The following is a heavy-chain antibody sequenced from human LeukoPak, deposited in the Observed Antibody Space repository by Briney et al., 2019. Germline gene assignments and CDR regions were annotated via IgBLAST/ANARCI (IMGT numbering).Heavy chain of an antibody. CDR3: ARPLVGAISGPFDY. CDR1: GDSISSSGYY. V-gene: IGHV4-39*02. J-gene: IGHJ4*02. Sequence: PSETLSLTCTVSGDSISSSGYYWGWIRQSPGKGPEWIGSIYYTGRTSYNPSLNTRVAISVDTSKNHFSLRLSFVTAADTAVYYCARPLVGAISGPFDYWGQGILVTVSS. CDR2: IYYTGRT. D-gene: IGHD1-26*01.